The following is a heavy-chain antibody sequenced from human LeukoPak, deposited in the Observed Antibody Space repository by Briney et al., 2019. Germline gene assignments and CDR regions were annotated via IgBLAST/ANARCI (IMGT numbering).Heavy chain of an antibody. Sequence: GGFLRLSCAASGFTVSSNYMSWVRQAPGKGLEWVSVIYSGGSTYYADSVKGRFTISRDNSKNTLYLQMNSLRAEDTAVYYCARDGAAYDFWSGRGMYYFDYWVQGTLVTVSS. CDR3: ARDGAAYDFWSGRGMYYFDY. D-gene: IGHD3-3*01. J-gene: IGHJ4*02. CDR2: IYSGGST. V-gene: IGHV3-66*02. CDR1: GFTVSSNY.